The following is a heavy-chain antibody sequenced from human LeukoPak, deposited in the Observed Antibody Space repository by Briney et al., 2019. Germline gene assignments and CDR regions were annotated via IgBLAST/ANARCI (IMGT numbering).Heavy chain of an antibody. CDR1: GYTFTSYY. V-gene: IGHV1-8*03. J-gene: IGHJ4*02. D-gene: IGHD2-8*01. CDR3: ARGEAQCMDY. Sequence: GASVKVSCRASGYTFTSYYMHWVRQAPGQGLEWLGWVNPRSGNTRYAQKFQGRVTISRDTSIGTTYLELNSLRSEDTAVYYCARGEAQCMDYWGQGTLVTVSS. CDR2: VNPRSGNT.